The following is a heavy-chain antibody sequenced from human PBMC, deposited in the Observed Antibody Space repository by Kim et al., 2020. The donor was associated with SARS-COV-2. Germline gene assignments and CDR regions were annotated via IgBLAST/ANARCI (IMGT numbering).Heavy chain of an antibody. D-gene: IGHD2-15*01. CDR2: ISSSSSYT. CDR1: GFTFSDYY. Sequence: GGSLRLSCAASGFTFSDYYMSWIRQAPGKGLEWVSYISSSSSYTNYADSVKGRFTISRDNAKNSLYLQMNSLRAEDTAVYYCASSNPSGYIDYWGQGTLVTVSS. V-gene: IGHV3-11*03. J-gene: IGHJ4*02. CDR3: ASSNPSGYIDY.